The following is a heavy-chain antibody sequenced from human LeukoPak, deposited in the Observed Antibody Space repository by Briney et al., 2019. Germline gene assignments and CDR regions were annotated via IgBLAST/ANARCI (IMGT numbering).Heavy chain of an antibody. J-gene: IGHJ6*02. Sequence: SGTLSLTCAVSGGSISSNDWWTWVRQSPGKGLDWIGEIYHSGSTNYNLSLKSRFTISVDESKNQFSLKVNSVAAADTAVYYCARSTIVVIPAANYYYYALDVWGQGTTVTVSS. CDR1: GGSISSNDW. CDR2: IYHSGST. CDR3: ARSTIVVIPAANYYYYALDV. D-gene: IGHD2-2*01. V-gene: IGHV4-4*02.